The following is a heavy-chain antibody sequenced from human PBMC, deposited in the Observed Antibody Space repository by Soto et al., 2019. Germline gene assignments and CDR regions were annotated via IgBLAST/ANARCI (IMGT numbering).Heavy chain of an antibody. Sequence: PGGSLRLSCAASGFTLSDHYMSWIRQAPGKGLEWVSFSSNSGTFTKYADSVKSRFTISRDNSQSALFLQMDSLTVDDSGIYFCARGSVYWGQGVPVTVSS. V-gene: IGHV3-11*05. CDR1: GFTLSDHY. D-gene: IGHD3-3*01. CDR3: ARGSVY. J-gene: IGHJ4*02. CDR2: SSNSGTFT.